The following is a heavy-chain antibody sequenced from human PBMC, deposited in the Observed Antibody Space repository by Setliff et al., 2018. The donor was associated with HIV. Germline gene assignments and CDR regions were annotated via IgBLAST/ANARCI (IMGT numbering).Heavy chain of an antibody. D-gene: IGHD6-19*01. CDR2: IYTTGST. Sequence: SETLSLTCTVSGDSISNYYWSWVRQPPGKGLEWIGYIYTTGSTNHNPSLKSRVTISVDTSKNQFSLKLRSVTAADTAVYYCEVAGQWGQGTLVTVSS. CDR1: GDSISNYY. CDR3: EVAGQ. V-gene: IGHV4-4*09. J-gene: IGHJ4*02.